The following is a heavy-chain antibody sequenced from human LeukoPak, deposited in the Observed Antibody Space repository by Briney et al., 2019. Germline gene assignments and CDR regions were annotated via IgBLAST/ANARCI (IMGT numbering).Heavy chain of an antibody. CDR1: GGSISSGGYS. CDR3: ARGGGSREAYFDY. V-gene: IGHV4-30-2*01. J-gene: IGHJ4*02. CDR2: IYPSGST. D-gene: IGHD3-16*01. Sequence: SETLSLTCAVSGGSISSGGYSWSWIRQPLGKGLEWIGYIYPSGSTYYNPSLKSRVTISVDRSKNQFSLKLNSVTAADTAVYYCARGGGSREAYFDYWGQGTLVTVSS.